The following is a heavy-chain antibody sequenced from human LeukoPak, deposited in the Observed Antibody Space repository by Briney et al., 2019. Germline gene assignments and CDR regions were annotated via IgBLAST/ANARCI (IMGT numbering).Heavy chain of an antibody. CDR2: ISSSSSYI. D-gene: IGHD6-19*01. CDR1: GFTFSSYS. V-gene: IGHV3-21*01. J-gene: IGHJ4*02. Sequence: GGSLRLSCAASGFTFSSYSMNWVRQDPGKGLEGVSSISSSSSYIYYADSVKGRFTISSDNAKNSLYLQMNSLRAEDTAVYYCARDPSTIAVAGTYVYWGQGTLVTVSS. CDR3: ARDPSTIAVAGTYVY.